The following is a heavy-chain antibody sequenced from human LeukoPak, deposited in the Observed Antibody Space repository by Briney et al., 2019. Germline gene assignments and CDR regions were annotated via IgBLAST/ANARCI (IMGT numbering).Heavy chain of an antibody. CDR2: IYHSGST. J-gene: IGHJ6*03. CDR3: ARVFIDDLFYYSYYMDV. Sequence: SETLSLTCTVSGYSISSGYYWGWIRQPPGKGLEWIGSIYHSGSTYYNPSLKSRVTISVDTSKNQFSLKQSSVTAADTAVYYCARVFIDDLFYYSYYMDVWGKGTTVTVSS. CDR1: GYSISSGYY. V-gene: IGHV4-38-2*02. D-gene: IGHD3-3*01.